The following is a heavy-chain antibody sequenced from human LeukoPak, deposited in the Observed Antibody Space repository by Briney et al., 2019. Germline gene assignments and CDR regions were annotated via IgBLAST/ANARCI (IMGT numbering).Heavy chain of an antibody. V-gene: IGHV4-39*01. CDR1: GVFISTSSYS. J-gene: IGHJ6*03. CDR3: ARSAYYGSGSYWDYYYYMDV. D-gene: IGHD3-10*01. Sequence: SETLSLTRTVSGVFISTSSYSWGWIRQPPGKGLEWIGSTYYSGSTYYNPSLKSRVTISVDTSKNEFSLKLSSVTAADTAVYFCARSAYYGSGSYWDYYYYMDVWGKGTTVTVSS. CDR2: TYYSGST.